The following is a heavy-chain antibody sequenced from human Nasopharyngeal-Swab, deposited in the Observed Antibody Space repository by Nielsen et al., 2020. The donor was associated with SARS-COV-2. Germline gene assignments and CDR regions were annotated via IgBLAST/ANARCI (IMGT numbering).Heavy chain of an antibody. Sequence: SLKISCAASGFTFSSYAMSLVRQTPGKRLEWVSSIRCRASSAYYADSVKGRFNISRDNSKNTLFLQMNSLRAEDTAVYYCAKEVAVPGTPFDYWGQGTLVTVSS. V-gene: IGHV3-23*01. D-gene: IGHD6-19*01. CDR2: IRCRASSA. J-gene: IGHJ4*02. CDR3: AKEVAVPGTPFDY. CDR1: GFTFSSYA.